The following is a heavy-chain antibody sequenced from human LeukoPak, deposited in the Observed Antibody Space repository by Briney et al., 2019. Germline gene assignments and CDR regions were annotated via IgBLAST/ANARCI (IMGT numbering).Heavy chain of an antibody. CDR3: ARQGPRYYGSGSYSPAYYFDY. CDR1: GGSFSGYY. V-gene: IGHV4-34*01. J-gene: IGHJ4*02. D-gene: IGHD3-10*01. CDR2: INHSGST. Sequence: SETLSLTCAVYGGSFSGYYWSWIRQPPGKGLEWIGEINHSGSTNYNPSLKSRVTIPVDTSKNQFSLKLSSVTAADTAVYYCARQGPRYYGSGSYSPAYYFDYWGQGTLVTVSS.